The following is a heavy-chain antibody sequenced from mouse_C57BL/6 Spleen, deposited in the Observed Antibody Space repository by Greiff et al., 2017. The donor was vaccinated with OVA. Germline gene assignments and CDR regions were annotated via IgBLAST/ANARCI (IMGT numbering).Heavy chain of an antibody. CDR2: IYPGSGST. D-gene: IGHD1-1*01. CDR1: GYTFTSYW. Sequence: QVQLQQPGAELVKPGASVKMSCKASGYTFTSYWITWVKQRPGQGLEWIGDIYPGSGSTNYNEKFKSKATLTVDTSSSTAYMQLSSLTSEDSAVYDYARDGSIYDAMDYWGQGTSVTVSS. V-gene: IGHV1-55*01. J-gene: IGHJ4*01. CDR3: ARDGSIYDAMDY.